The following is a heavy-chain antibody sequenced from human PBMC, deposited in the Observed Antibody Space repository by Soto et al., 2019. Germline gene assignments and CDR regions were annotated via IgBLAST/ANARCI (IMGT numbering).Heavy chain of an antibody. V-gene: IGHV3-23*01. CDR2: ISGSGAGT. J-gene: IGHJ4*02. D-gene: IGHD3-16*01. CDR3: VKNQGLRLENYCFDS. Sequence: QVSESGGGLGQPGGSLRLSCTVSGLTFRSFAMSWVRQAPGKGLEWVSTISGSGAGTYYADSVKGRFTISRDNSKNTLYLQMNSLRAEDRAVYYCVKNQGLRLENYCFDSWGQGNLVTGSS. CDR1: GLTFRSFA.